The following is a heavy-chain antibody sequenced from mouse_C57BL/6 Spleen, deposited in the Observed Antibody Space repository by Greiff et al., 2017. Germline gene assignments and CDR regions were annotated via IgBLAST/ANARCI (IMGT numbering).Heavy chain of an antibody. V-gene: IGHV1-47*01. CDR3: ARRGYCGSSYVYFDV. J-gene: IGHJ1*03. CDR2: FHPYNDDT. Sequence: QVQLQQSGAELVKPGASVKMSCKASGYTFTTYPIEWMKQNHGKSLEWIGNFHPYNDDTKYNEKFKGKATLTVEKSSSTVYLELSRLTSDDSAVYYCARRGYCGSSYVYFDVWGTGTTVTVSS. CDR1: GYTFTTYP. D-gene: IGHD1-1*01.